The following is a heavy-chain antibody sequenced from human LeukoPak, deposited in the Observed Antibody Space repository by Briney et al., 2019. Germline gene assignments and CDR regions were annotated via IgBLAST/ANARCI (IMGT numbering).Heavy chain of an antibody. Sequence: SRTLSLTCTVSGDFISSGAYYWTWIRQPPGKGLEWIRCIYHSGSAYYNPSLKSRVTMSVDRSKNQFSLKLSSVTAADTAIYYCARAWEIRGQGPGTHFDYWGQGTLVTVSS. CDR2: IYHSGSA. J-gene: IGHJ4*02. CDR1: GDFISSGAYY. CDR3: ARAWEIRGQGPGTHFDY. V-gene: IGHV4-30-2*01. D-gene: IGHD1-26*01.